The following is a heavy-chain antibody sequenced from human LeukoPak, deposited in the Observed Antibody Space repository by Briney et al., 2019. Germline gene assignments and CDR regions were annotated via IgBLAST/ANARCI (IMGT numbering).Heavy chain of an antibody. J-gene: IGHJ3*02. D-gene: IGHD1-26*01. V-gene: IGHV3-21*01. CDR3: ARAVEALRAFDI. CDR2: ISSSSSYI. CDR1: GLSFSNYA. Sequence: PGGSLRLSCAASGLSFSNYAMYWVRQAPGKGLEWVSSISSSSSYIYYADSVKGRFTISRDNAKNSLYLQMNSLRAEDTAVYYCARAVEALRAFDIWGQGTMVTVSS.